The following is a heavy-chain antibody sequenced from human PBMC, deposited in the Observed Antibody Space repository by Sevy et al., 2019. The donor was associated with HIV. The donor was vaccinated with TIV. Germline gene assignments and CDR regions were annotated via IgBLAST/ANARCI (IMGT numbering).Heavy chain of an antibody. CDR1: GYTFTAYY. Sequence: ASVKVSCKTSGYTFTAYYIHCVRQVPGQGLEWMGWINPNSGGTNYAQNFQGRVTMTRDTSISTPYMELNRLNSDDTAIYYCASGLTPRTPSPPFDYWGQGTLVTVSS. CDR2: INPNSGGT. J-gene: IGHJ4*02. CDR3: ASGLTPRTPSPPFDY. D-gene: IGHD2-15*01. V-gene: IGHV1-2*02.